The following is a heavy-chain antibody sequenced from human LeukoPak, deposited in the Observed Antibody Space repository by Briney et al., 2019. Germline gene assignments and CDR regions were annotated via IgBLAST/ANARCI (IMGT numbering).Heavy chain of an antibody. D-gene: IGHD3-22*01. J-gene: IGHJ3*02. Sequence: SETLSLTCAVYGGSFSGYYWSWIRQPPGKGLEWIGEINHSGSTNYNPSLKSRVTISVDTSKNQFSLKLSSVTAADTAVYYCARDHYYDSSGYTPAGDAFDIWGQGTMVTVSS. CDR1: GGSFSGYY. CDR2: INHSGST. V-gene: IGHV4-34*01. CDR3: ARDHYYDSSGYTPAGDAFDI.